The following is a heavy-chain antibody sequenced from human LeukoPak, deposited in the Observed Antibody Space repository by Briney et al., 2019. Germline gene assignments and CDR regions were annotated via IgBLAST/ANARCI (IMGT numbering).Heavy chain of an antibody. J-gene: IGHJ3*02. CDR1: GYTFTGYY. D-gene: IGHD2-8*01. CDR2: INPNSGGT. Sequence: GASVKVSCKASGYTFTGYYIHWVRQAPGQGLEWMGWINPNSGGTNYAQKFQGRVTMTRDTSISTAYMELSSQRSEDTAVYYCARTSLNGVPGHDAFDIWGQGTMVTVSS. V-gene: IGHV1-2*02. CDR3: ARTSLNGVPGHDAFDI.